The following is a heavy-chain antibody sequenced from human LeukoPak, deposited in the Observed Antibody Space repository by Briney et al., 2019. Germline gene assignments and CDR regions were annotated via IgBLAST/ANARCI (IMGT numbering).Heavy chain of an antibody. V-gene: IGHV3-11*01. Sequence: GGSLRLSCAASGFTFSDYYMSWIRQAPGKGLEWVSYISSSGSTIYYADSVKGRFTISRDDAKNSLYLQMNSLRAEDTAVYYCARSPNFGIEVDYWGQGTLVTVSS. CDR1: GFTFSDYY. J-gene: IGHJ4*02. D-gene: IGHD1-14*01. CDR2: ISSSGSTI. CDR3: ARSPNFGIEVDY.